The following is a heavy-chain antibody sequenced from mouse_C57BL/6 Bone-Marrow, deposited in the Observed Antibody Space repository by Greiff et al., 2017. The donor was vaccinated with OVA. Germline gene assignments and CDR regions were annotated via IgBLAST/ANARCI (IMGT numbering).Heavy chain of an antibody. CDR3: SRYGNSNYPYAMDY. D-gene: IGHD2-5*01. CDR2: ISDGGSYT. V-gene: IGHV5-4*03. J-gene: IGHJ4*01. Sequence: DVMLVESGGGLVKPGGSLKLSCAASGFTFSSYAMSWVRQTPEKRLEWVATISDGGSYTYYPDNVKGRFTISRDNAKNNLYLQMSHLKSEDTAMYYWSRYGNSNYPYAMDYWGQGTSVTVSS. CDR1: GFTFSSYA.